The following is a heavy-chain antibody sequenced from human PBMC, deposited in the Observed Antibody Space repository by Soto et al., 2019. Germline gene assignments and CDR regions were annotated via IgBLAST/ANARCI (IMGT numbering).Heavy chain of an antibody. V-gene: IGHV1-2*02. Sequence: VQLVQSGAAMKEPGDSVRVSCEASGYTFTSYYIHWVRQAPGQGLEWMGWINPKFGDTTYAQDFQGRVSMTRDMSISTVYMELSRLTSDDTAIYYCARNMDYYYGPGSGNGHGFWGQGTTVTVFS. CDR3: ARNMDYYYGPGSGNGHGF. CDR2: INPKFGDT. D-gene: IGHD3-10*01. J-gene: IGHJ6*02. CDR1: GYTFTSYY.